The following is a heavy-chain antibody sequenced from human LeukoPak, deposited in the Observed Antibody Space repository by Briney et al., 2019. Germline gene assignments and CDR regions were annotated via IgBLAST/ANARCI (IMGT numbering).Heavy chain of an antibody. J-gene: IGHJ3*02. CDR3: ARAQSRTHWDGFDI. CDR2: ISTDNGKT. D-gene: IGHD5-24*01. CDR1: GYTFTGYY. V-gene: IGHV1-18*04. Sequence: ASVKVSCKASGYTFTGYYMHWVRHAPGQGLEWMGWISTDNGKTNYVQNLQGRVSMTRDTFTSTVYRELRSLRSDDTAVYYCARAQSRTHWDGFDIWGQGTMVTVPS.